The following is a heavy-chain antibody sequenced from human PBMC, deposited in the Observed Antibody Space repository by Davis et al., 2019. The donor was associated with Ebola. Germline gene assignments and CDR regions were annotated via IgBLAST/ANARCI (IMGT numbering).Heavy chain of an antibody. CDR1: GFTFSSHA. CDR3: ARGTHYAYDY. Sequence: PGGSLRLSCATSGFTFSSHAMSWVRQAPGKGLEWVASIVASGGSPYYADSVRGRFTISRDNAKNTLDLKMNSLRDEDTAVYYCARGTHYAYDYWGQGTLVTVSS. J-gene: IGHJ4*02. D-gene: IGHD2-2*01. CDR2: IVASGGSP. V-gene: IGHV3-23*01.